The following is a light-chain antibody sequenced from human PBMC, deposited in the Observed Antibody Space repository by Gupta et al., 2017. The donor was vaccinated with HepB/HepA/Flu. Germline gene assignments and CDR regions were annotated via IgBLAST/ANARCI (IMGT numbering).Light chain of an antibody. CDR2: GNS. Sequence: QSVLTQPPSVSGAPGQRVTISCTGSSSNIGAGYDVHWYQQLPGTAPNPLIYGNSHRPSGVPDRFSGSKSGTSASLAITGLQAEEEADYYCQSYDSSLSGSVVFGGGTKLTVL. V-gene: IGLV1-40*01. CDR3: QSYDSSLSGSVV. CDR1: SSNIGAGYD. J-gene: IGLJ2*01.